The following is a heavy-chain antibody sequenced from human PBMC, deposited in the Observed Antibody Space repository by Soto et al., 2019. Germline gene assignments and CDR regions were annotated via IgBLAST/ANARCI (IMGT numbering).Heavy chain of an antibody. J-gene: IGHJ3*01. CDR3: ARGTLGASTMYAFDL. V-gene: IGHV1-2*04. D-gene: IGHD1-26*01. CDR1: GYTFTGYY. CDR2: INPNSGGT. Sequence: ASVKVSCKASGYTFTGYYMHWVRQAPGQGLEWMGWINPNSGGTNYAQKFQGWVIMTREMSTTTAYMELRSLRSDDTAVYYCARGTLGASTMYAFDLWGQGTMVTVSS.